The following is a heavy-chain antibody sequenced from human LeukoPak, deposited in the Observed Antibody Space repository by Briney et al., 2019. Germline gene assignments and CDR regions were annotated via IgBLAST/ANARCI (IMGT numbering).Heavy chain of an antibody. V-gene: IGHV5-51*01. D-gene: IGHD4-17*01. CDR1: GYSFTSLW. J-gene: IGHJ4*02. CDR2: IYPGDSDT. CDR3: ARRYGRPFDY. Sequence: GESLKISCKGSGYSFTSLWIGWVRQMPGKGLEWMGIIYPGDSDTRCSPSFEGQVTISADKSISTAYLEWSNLKASDTAIYYCARRYGRPFDYWGQGTLVTVSS.